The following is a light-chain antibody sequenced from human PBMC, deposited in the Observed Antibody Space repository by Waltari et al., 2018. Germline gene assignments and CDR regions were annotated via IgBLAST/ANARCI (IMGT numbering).Light chain of an antibody. J-gene: IGLJ3*02. Sequence: QAGLTQPPSVSKALTQTAPITCIGHSNTAGSAGALLLQWDKGRPPKLLAFRKLDRPSGSSERFSASRSGNIASLTINGLQPEDETDYFCLAWDTSLATWVSGGGTRLTVL. CDR1: SNTAGSAG. CDR3: LAWDTSLATWV. V-gene: IGLV10-54*01. CDR2: RKL.